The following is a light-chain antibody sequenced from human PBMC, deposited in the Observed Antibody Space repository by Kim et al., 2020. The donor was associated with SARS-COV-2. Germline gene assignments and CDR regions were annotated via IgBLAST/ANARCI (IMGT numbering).Light chain of an antibody. J-gene: IGKJ5*01. Sequence: ASIGDRGTITCRASQTISNDLNWYQHKSGKAPRLLIYSASRLYSEVPSRFSGSGSGTDFTLTISSLQHEDFGIYYCQQSNSFPITFGQGTRLEIK. V-gene: IGKV1-39*01. CDR1: QTISND. CDR2: SAS. CDR3: QQSNSFPIT.